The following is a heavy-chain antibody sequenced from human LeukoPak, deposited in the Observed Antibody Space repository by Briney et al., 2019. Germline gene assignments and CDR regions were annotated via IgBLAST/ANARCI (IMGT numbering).Heavy chain of an antibody. D-gene: IGHD2-21*02. Sequence: GGSLRLSCAASGFTFSSYSMTWVRQAPGKGLEWVSYISSSSSTIYYADSVKGRFTISRDNAKNSLYLQMNSLRAEDTAVYYCARAPRGDPNSYYFDYWGQGTLVTVSS. CDR1: GFTFSSYS. V-gene: IGHV3-48*01. CDR2: ISSSSSTI. J-gene: IGHJ4*02. CDR3: ARAPRGDPNSYYFDY.